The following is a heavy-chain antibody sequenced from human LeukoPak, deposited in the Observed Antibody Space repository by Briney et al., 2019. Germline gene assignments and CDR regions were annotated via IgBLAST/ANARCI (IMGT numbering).Heavy chain of an antibody. D-gene: IGHD1-1*01. Sequence: SETLSLSCTVSGGSISSYYWGWIRQPPGKGLEWIGSIYHSGSTYYNPSLKSRVTISVDTSKNQFSLKLSSVTAADTAVYYCARGGQLNHHFDYWGQGTLVTVSS. CDR3: ARGGQLNHHFDY. CDR1: GGSISSYY. V-gene: IGHV4-38-2*02. CDR2: IYHSGST. J-gene: IGHJ4*02.